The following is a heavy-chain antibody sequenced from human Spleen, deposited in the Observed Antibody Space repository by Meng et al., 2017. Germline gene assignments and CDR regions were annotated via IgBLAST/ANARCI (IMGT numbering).Heavy chain of an antibody. Sequence: VPLQQGGAGLLKPSETLSLTCAVYGGSCSGYYWSWIRQPPGKGLEWIGDINHSGSANYNPSLKSRLSISVDTSKNQISLKLTSVTAADTAVYYCAREANGDRWYFDLWGRGTLVTVSS. CDR1: GGSCSGYY. V-gene: IGHV4-34*01. CDR2: INHSGSA. CDR3: AREANGDRWYFDL. J-gene: IGHJ2*01. D-gene: IGHD7-27*01.